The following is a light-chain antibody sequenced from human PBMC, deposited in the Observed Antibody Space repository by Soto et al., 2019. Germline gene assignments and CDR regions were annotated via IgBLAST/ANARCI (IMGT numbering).Light chain of an antibody. Sequence: SPATLSVSPGERATLSCRASQSVGNNLAWFQQKPGQAPRLLIYGASTRATGIPARFSGSGSGTEFTLTISSLQSEDFAVYYCQQSNNRPSFGGGTKVDIK. CDR3: QQSNNRPS. CDR1: QSVGNN. CDR2: GAS. V-gene: IGKV3-15*01. J-gene: IGKJ4*01.